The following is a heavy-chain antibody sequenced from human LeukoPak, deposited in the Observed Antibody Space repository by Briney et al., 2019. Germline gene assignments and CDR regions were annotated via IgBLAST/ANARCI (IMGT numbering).Heavy chain of an antibody. CDR2: INPNSGGT. Sequence: ASVKVSCKASGYTFTGYYMHWVRQAPGQGLEWMGWINPNSGGTNYAQKFQGRVTMTRDTSISTAYMELSRLRSDDTAVYYCARDAPIVEMATIYYHWGQGTLVTVSS. J-gene: IGHJ5*02. V-gene: IGHV1-2*02. CDR3: ARDAPIVEMATIYYH. D-gene: IGHD5-24*01. CDR1: GYTFTGYY.